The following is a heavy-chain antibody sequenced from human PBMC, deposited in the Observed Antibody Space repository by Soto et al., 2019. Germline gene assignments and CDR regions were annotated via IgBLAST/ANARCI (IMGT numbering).Heavy chain of an antibody. Sequence: QVRLQESGPGLVKPSETLSLTCTVSNASISSYYWSWIRQPPGKRLEWIGYMAPSGSSKYNPSLVGRVTISVDTTNNKFSLKLTSVTAADTAVYYCARDGNFGDDIHDYYGMDVWGRGTTVTVS. V-gene: IGHV4-59*01. CDR2: MAPSGSS. D-gene: IGHD4-17*01. CDR3: ARDGNFGDDIHDYYGMDV. CDR1: NASISSYY. J-gene: IGHJ6*02.